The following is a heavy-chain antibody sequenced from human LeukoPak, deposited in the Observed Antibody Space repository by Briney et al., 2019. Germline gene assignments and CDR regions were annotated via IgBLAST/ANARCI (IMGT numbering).Heavy chain of an antibody. CDR2: VDPSGDIA. CDR3: ARDSFGVRGFDH. CDR1: GYTFIYYY. V-gene: IGHV1-46*01. D-gene: IGHD3-10*01. J-gene: IGHJ4*02. Sequence: ASVKVSCKTSGYTFIYYYMHRVRQASGEGFEWMGIVDPSGDIATYAQKFQGRVTLTTDTSTSTFYMELSSLRSEDTAIYYCARDSFGVRGFDHWGQGTPVTVSS.